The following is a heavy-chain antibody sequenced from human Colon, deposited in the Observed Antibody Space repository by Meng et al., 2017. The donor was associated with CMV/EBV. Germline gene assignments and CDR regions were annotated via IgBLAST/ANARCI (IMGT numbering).Heavy chain of an antibody. CDR1: GGTFSSYT. V-gene: IGHV1-69*02. CDR3: ARSGLRSGGRGGLEV. J-gene: IGHJ6*02. D-gene: IGHD6-25*01. Sequence: SVTVSCKASGGTFSSYTISWVRQAPGQGLEWMGRILPILDKPNYAQKFQGRLTISADKSTSTAYMELSRLRSEDTAVYYCARSGLRSGGRGGLEVWGQGTTVTVSS. CDR2: ILPILDKP.